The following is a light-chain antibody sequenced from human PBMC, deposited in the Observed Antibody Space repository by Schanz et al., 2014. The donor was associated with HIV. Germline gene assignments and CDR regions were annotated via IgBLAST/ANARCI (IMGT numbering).Light chain of an antibody. CDR3: QQYSDYPLT. V-gene: IGKV1D-16*01. J-gene: IGKJ3*01. Sequence: DIQMTQSPSSVSASVGDSVTITCRASHPISSWLAWYQQKPGKAPKLLIYDASTLQTGVPSRFSGSGSGPFFPLSITRLQPDDFAIYYCQQYSDYPLTFGPGSTVDV. CDR1: HPISSW. CDR2: DAS.